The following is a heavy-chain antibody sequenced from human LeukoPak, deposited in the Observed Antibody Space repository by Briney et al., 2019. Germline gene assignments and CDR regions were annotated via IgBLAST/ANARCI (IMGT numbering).Heavy chain of an antibody. D-gene: IGHD3-10*01. Sequence: SETLSLTCTVSGGSISSSSYYWGWIRQPPGKGLEWIGSIYYSGSTYYNLSPKSRVTISVDTSKNQFSLKLSSVTAADTAVYYCARRNYYGSGSHGCWGQGTLVTVSS. CDR1: GGSISSSSYY. V-gene: IGHV4-39*01. J-gene: IGHJ4*02. CDR2: IYYSGST. CDR3: ARRNYYGSGSHGC.